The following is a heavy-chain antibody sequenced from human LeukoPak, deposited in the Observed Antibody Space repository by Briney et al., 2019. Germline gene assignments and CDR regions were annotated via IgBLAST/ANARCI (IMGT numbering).Heavy chain of an antibody. D-gene: IGHD3-10*02. V-gene: IGHV3-7*01. CDR3: ARLMLDRTIYDY. CDR1: GFTFRSHW. CDR2: IKQEGSEK. Sequence: GGSLRLSCAASGFTFRSHWMSWVRQPPGEELEWVASIKQEGSEKYYVDSVRGRFTVSRDKAKNSLYLQMNSLRAEDTAVYYCARLMLDRTIYDYWGQGTLVTVSS. J-gene: IGHJ4*02.